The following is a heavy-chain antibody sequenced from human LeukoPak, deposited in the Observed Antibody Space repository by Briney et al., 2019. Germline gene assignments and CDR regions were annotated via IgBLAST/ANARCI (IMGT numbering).Heavy chain of an antibody. J-gene: IGHJ4*02. Sequence: PSETLSLTCTVSGGSISNYYWSWIRQSAGKGLEWIGRVYSSGGTKFNPSLKSRVTMSVDASQNQFSLKVSSVTAADTAVYFCARGLSYSSTWVFDYWGQGILVTVSS. CDR2: VYSSGGT. D-gene: IGHD6-13*01. V-gene: IGHV4-4*07. CDR1: GGSISNYY. CDR3: ARGLSYSSTWVFDY.